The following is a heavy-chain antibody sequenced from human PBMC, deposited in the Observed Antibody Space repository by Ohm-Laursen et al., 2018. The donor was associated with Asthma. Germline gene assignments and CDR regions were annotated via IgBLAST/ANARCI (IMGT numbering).Heavy chain of an antibody. V-gene: IGHV4-31*03. J-gene: IGHJ4*02. CDR1: GDSIKSGIYY. CDR2: IYFTGST. D-gene: IGHD3-22*01. Sequence: SDTLSLTCTVSGDSIKSGIYYWSWIRQPPGKGLEWIAYIYFTGSTYYNPSLKSRVALSIDTSTSQFSLKLSPVTAADTAVYYCARGTFYYESTGYYFFDHWGQGALVTVSS. CDR3: ARGTFYYESTGYYFFDH.